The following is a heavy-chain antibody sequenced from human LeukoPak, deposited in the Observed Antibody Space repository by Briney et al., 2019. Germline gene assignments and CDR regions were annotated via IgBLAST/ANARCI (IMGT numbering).Heavy chain of an antibody. V-gene: IGHV4-39*01. CDR2: ICYSGST. CDR3: ARRKGISSSWSRYFDL. J-gene: IGHJ2*01. CDR1: GGSISSRCYY. D-gene: IGHD6-13*01. Sequence: SETLSLTCAGTGGSISSRCYYWGWIPQPPGKGLKWIGSICYSGSTYYNPSLKSRVTISVDTSKNQFSQKLSSVTAADTAVYYCARRKGISSSWSRYFDLWGRGTLVTVSS.